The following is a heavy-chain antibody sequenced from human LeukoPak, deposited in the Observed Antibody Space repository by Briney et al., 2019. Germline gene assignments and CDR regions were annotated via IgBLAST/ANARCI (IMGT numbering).Heavy chain of an antibody. V-gene: IGHV1-2*04. Sequence: ASVKVSCKASGYTFTGYYMHWVRQAPGQGLEWMGWINPNSGGTNYAQKFQGWVTMTRDTSISTAYMELGRLRSDDTAVYYCARDFGVIAVAGPPSGMDVWGQGTTVTVSS. CDR3: ARDFGVIAVAGPPSGMDV. CDR1: GYTFTGYY. D-gene: IGHD6-19*01. J-gene: IGHJ6*02. CDR2: INPNSGGT.